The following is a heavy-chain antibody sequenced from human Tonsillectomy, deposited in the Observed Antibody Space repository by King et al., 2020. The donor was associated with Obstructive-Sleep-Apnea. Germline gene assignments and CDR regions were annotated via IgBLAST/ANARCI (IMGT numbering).Heavy chain of an antibody. CDR3: ARDATTVTPYYYYGMDV. CDR1: GFTFSSYA. Sequence: QLVQSGGGVVQPGRSLRLSCAASGFTFSSYAMHLVRQAPGKGLEWVAVISYDGSNKYYADSVKGRFTISRDNSKNTLYLQMNSLRAEDTAVYYCARDATTVTPYYYYGMDVWGQGTTVTVSS. J-gene: IGHJ6*02. V-gene: IGHV3-30-3*01. CDR2: ISYDGSNK. D-gene: IGHD4-17*01.